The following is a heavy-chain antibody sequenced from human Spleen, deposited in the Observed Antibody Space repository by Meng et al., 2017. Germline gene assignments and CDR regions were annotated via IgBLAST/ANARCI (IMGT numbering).Heavy chain of an antibody. CDR2: IRSKENNYAT. D-gene: IGHD1-26*01. CDR1: GFTFSASS. Sequence: EVPVVETGGGLVQPGGSLKLSCAASGFTFSASSMLWVRQASGKGLEWVGHIRSKENNYATEYAESVKGRFTIFRDDSKNTAYLQMNSLKTEDTAVYYCTQVGRWGQGTLVTVSS. CDR3: TQVGR. V-gene: IGHV3-73*02. J-gene: IGHJ4*02.